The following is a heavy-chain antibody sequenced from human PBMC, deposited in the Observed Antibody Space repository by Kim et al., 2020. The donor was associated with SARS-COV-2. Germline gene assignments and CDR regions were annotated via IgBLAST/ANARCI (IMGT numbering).Heavy chain of an antibody. J-gene: IGHJ6*02. CDR1: GGTFSSYA. CDR3: ARSTVLRFSKDHYGMDV. V-gene: IGHV1-69*13. D-gene: IGHD3-3*01. Sequence: SVKVSCKASGGTFSSYAISWVRQAPGQGLEWMGGIIPIFGTANYAQKFQGRVTITADESTSTAYMELSSLRSEDTAVYYCARSTVLRFSKDHYGMDVWGQGTTVTVSS. CDR2: IIPIFGTA.